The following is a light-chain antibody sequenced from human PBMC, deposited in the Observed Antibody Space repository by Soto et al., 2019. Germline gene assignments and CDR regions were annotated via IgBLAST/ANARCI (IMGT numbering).Light chain of an antibody. CDR1: SSNIGSNY. CDR2: RNN. J-gene: IGLJ2*01. CDR3: AAWDDSLSGPV. V-gene: IGLV1-47*01. Sequence: QSVLTQPPSASGTPGQRVTISCSGSSSNIGSNYVYWYQQLPGTAPKLLIYRNNQRPSGVPDRFSGSKSGTSASLAISGLRSADGADYYCAAWDDSLSGPVFGGGTKVTVL.